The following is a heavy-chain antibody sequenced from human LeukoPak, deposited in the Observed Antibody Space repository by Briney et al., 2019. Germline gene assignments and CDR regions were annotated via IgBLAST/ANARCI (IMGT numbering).Heavy chain of an antibody. CDR3: AVTGTTWDYYYYGMDV. CDR1: GYTFTSYG. D-gene: IGHD1-20*01. Sequence: GASVKVSCKASGYTFTSYGISWVRQAPGQGLEWMGWISAYNGNTNYAQKLQGRVTMTTDTSTSTAYMELRSLRSDDTAVYCCAVTGTTWDYYYYGMDVWGQGTTVTVSS. CDR2: ISAYNGNT. J-gene: IGHJ6*02. V-gene: IGHV1-18*01.